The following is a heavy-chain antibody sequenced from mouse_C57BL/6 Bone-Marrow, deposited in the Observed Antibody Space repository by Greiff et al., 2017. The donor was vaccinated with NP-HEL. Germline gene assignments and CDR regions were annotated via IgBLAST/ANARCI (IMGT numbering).Heavy chain of an antibody. CDR3: ARHADDYGGFAY. D-gene: IGHD2-4*01. Sequence: EVKLVESGGGLVQPGGSLKLSCAASGFTFSDYYMYWVRQTPEKRLEWVAYISTGGGSTYYPDTVKGRFTISRDNAKNTLYLQMSRLKSEDTAMYYCARHADDYGGFAYWGQGTLVTVSA. V-gene: IGHV5-12*01. J-gene: IGHJ3*01. CDR2: ISTGGGST. CDR1: GFTFSDYY.